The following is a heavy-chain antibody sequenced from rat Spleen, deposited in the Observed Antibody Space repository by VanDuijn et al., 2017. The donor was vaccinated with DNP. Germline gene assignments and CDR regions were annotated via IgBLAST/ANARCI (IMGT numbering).Heavy chain of an antibody. V-gene: IGHV5-25*01. D-gene: IGHD1-4*01. CDR3: ARASGPRFAY. J-gene: IGHJ3*01. CDR1: GFTFSNYY. Sequence: EVQLVESGGGLVQPGRSLKLSCAASGFTFSNYYMAWVRQAPKKGLEWVATISTSGSRAYYPDYVKGRFTISRDDAKSSLYLQMNNLKSEDTATYYCARASGPRFAYWGQGTLVTVSS. CDR2: ISTSGSRA.